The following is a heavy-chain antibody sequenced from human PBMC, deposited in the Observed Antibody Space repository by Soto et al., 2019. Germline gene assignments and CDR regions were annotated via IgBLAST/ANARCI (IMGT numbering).Heavy chain of an antibody. V-gene: IGHV4-39*01. CDR1: GGSVSNSNYY. Sequence: VTLSLTCTVSGGSVSNSNYYWGWIRQSPGKGLEWIGSVYYRGRSYSKSSVKSRVTISVDTSKNQFSLNLNSVTASDTAVYYCVSQRTSVLTQAYFDYWGPGALVTVSS. J-gene: IGHJ4*02. D-gene: IGHD2-8*01. CDR3: VSQRTSVLTQAYFDY. CDR2: VYYRGRS.